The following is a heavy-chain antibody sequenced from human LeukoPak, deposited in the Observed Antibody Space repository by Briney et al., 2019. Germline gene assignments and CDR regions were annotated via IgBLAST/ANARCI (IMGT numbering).Heavy chain of an antibody. D-gene: IGHD6-13*01. CDR2: ISAYNGNT. CDR1: GYTFTSYG. V-gene: IGHV1-18*01. J-gene: IGHJ5*02. CDR3: AREIAAANNWFDP. Sequence: GASVTVSCTASGYTFTSYGISWVRQAPGQGLEWMGWISAYNGNTNYAQKLQGRVTMTTDTSTSTAYMELRRLRSDDTAVYYCAREIAAANNWFDPWGQGTLVTVSS.